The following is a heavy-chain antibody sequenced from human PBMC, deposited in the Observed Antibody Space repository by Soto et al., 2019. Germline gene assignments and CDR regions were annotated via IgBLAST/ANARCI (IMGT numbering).Heavy chain of an antibody. CDR3: ARDDTAITGTMVLDY. CDR2: ISYDGSNK. CDR1: GFTFSSYG. V-gene: IGHV3-30*03. Sequence: GGSLRLSCAASGFTFSSYGMHWVRQAPGKGLEWVAVISYDGSNKYYADSVKGRFTISRDNSKNTLYLQMNSLRAEDTAVYYCARDDTAITGTMVLDYWGQGTLVTVSS. J-gene: IGHJ4*02. D-gene: IGHD1-7*01.